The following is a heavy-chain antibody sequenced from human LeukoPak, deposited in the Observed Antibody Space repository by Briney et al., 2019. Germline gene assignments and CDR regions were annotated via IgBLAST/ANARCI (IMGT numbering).Heavy chain of an antibody. CDR3: AKCILTGYYKGYMDV. V-gene: IGHV3-23*01. CDR2: ISGSGVST. CDR1: GFTVSSNY. J-gene: IGHJ6*03. D-gene: IGHD3-9*01. Sequence: GGSLRLSCAASGFTVSSNYMSWVRQAPGKGLEWVSAISGSGVSTYYADSVKGRFTISRDNSKNSLYLQMNSLRAEDTAVYYCAKCILTGYYKGYMDVWGKGTTVTISS.